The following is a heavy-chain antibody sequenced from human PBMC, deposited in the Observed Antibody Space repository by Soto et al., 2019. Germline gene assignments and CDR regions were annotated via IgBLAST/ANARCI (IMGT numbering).Heavy chain of an antibody. V-gene: IGHV5-51*01. D-gene: IGHD3-10*01. Sequence: PGESLKISCKGSGHSFTNYWIGWVRQMPGKGLEWMALIYPSDSDTKYSPSFQGHVTISVDKSISTAYLQWSSLKASDTAMYYCARRVWFGECDAFDIWGQGTMVTVSS. CDR2: IYPSDSDT. J-gene: IGHJ3*02. CDR1: GHSFTNYW. CDR3: ARRVWFGECDAFDI.